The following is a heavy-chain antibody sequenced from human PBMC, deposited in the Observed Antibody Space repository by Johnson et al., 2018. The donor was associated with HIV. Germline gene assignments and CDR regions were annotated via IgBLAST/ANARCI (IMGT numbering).Heavy chain of an antibody. CDR3: ARDGGVAAAVGVVAFDI. V-gene: IGHV3-11*04. CDR1: GFTFSDYY. D-gene: IGHD6-13*01. CDR2: ITGRGTAI. J-gene: IGHJ3*02. Sequence: VQLVESGGGLVKPGGSLRLSCAASGFTFSDYYIHWIRQAPGKGLEWLAFITGRGTAIYADSVKGRFTISRDNAENSLYLQMNSLRAEDTAVYYCARDGGVAAAVGVVAFDIWGQGTLVTVSS.